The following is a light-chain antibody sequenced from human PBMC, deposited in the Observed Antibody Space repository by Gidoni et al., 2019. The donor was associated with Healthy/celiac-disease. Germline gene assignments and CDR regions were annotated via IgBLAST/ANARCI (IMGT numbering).Light chain of an antibody. Sequence: DIQMTQSPSSLSASVGDRVTITCRASQSISSYLNWYQQKLGKAPKLLIYAASSLQSGVPSRFGGSGSGTDFTLTISSLQPEDFATYYCQQSYSTPWTFGQGTKVEIK. CDR2: AAS. J-gene: IGKJ1*01. V-gene: IGKV1-39*01. CDR3: QQSYSTPWT. CDR1: QSISSY.